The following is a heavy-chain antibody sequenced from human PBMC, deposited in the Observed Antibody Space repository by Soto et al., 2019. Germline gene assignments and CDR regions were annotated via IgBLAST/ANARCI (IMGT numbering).Heavy chain of an antibody. J-gene: IGHJ3*02. CDR3: ASTTVWKDAFEI. CDR1: GVTVNTNY. CDR2: IESGGSI. Sequence: EVQLVESGGGLIQPGGSLRLSCAASGVTVNTNYMSWVRQSPGKGLEWVSLIESGGSIYYADSVKGRFTISRDNFKNTLSLQMNSLRVEDTAVYYCASTTVWKDAFEIWDQGTLVSVSS. V-gene: IGHV3-53*01. D-gene: IGHD3-16*01.